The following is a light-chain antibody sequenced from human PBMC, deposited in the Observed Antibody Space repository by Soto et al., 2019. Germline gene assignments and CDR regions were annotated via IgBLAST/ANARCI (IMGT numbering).Light chain of an antibody. CDR3: QLYNSYSQAT. CDR1: QSIRNW. J-gene: IGKJ1*01. CDR2: KAS. Sequence: DIQMTQSPSTLSASVGDRVTITCRANQSIRNWLAWYQQRPGKAPNLLIYKASSLESGVPSRFSGSGSGTEFSLTISSLQPDDFATYYCQLYNSYSQATFGQGTKVDIK. V-gene: IGKV1-5*03.